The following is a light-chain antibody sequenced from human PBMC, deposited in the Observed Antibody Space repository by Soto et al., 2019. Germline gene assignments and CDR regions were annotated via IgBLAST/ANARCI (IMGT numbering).Light chain of an antibody. CDR2: WAS. CDR1: QSVFFSSNNKNY. CDR3: QQYYSTPLT. J-gene: IGKJ4*01. V-gene: IGKV4-1*01. Sequence: DIVMTQSPDSLAVSLGERATINCKSSQSVFFSSNNKNYLAWYQQKPRQPPKLLIYWASTRESGVPDRFSGSGSGTDFTLTISSLQAEDVAVYYCQQYYSTPLTFGGGTKVDTK.